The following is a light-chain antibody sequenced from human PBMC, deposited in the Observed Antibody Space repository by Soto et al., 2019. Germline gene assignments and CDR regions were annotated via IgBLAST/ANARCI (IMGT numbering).Light chain of an antibody. J-gene: IGKJ1*01. V-gene: IGKV3-15*01. CDR1: QSVSSD. CDR3: QQYNNWPRP. Sequence: DIVMTQSPATLSVSPCERAALTARASQSVSSDLAWYHQKPGKAPKLLIYGASTRDTGIPARFSGSGSGTEFTLTISSLQSEDFAVYYCQQYNNWPRPFGQGTKVDIK. CDR2: GAS.